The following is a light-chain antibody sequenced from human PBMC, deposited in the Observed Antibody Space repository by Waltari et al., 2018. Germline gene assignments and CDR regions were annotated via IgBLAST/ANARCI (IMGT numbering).Light chain of an antibody. J-gene: IGLJ2*01. CDR3: SSYTSSSTLL. CDR2: EVN. V-gene: IGLV2-14*01. CDR1: SSDIGGYNY. Sequence: QSALTQPASVSGSPGQSITISCTGTSSDIGGYNYVSWYQQHPGKAPKLMIYEVNNRPSGSSNRFSGSKSVNTASLTISGLQAEDEADYYCSSYTSSSTLLFGGGTKLTVL.